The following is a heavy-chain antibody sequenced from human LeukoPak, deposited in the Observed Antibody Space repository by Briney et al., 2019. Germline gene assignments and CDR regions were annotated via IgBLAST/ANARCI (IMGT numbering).Heavy chain of an antibody. J-gene: IGHJ4*02. D-gene: IGHD1-1*01. CDR2: IYSDGST. V-gene: IGHV3-53*01. CDR1: GFTVSSNY. Sequence: GGSLRLSCAASGFTVSSNYMTWVRQAPGKGLEWVSVIYSDGSTQYADSVKGRFTISRDNSKNTLYLQMNSLRAEDTAVYYCAKDRLERRVSPSGFDYWGQGTLVTVSS. CDR3: AKDRLERRVSPSGFDY.